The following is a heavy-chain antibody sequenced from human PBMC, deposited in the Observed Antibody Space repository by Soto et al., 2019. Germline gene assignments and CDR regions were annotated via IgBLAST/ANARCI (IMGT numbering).Heavy chain of an antibody. V-gene: IGHV3-30*18. Sequence: SLRLSCAASGFTFSSYGMHWVRQAPGKGLEWVAVISYDGSNKYYADSVKGRFTISRDNSKNTLYLQMNSLRAEDTAVYYCAKDDPYNWSYPPSYYYYGMDVWGQGTTVTVS. CDR1: GFTFSSYG. J-gene: IGHJ6*02. D-gene: IGHD1-7*01. CDR3: AKDDPYNWSYPPSYYYYGMDV. CDR2: ISYDGSNK.